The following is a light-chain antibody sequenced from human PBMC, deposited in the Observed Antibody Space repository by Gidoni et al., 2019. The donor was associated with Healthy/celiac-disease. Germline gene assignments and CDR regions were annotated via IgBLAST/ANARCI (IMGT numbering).Light chain of an antibody. J-gene: IGLJ2*01. Sequence: LTLLTAVSVALGQTVRITCQGDSLRTYYASWYQQKPGQAPFLVIYGKNNRPSGIPDRFSGSSSGNTASLTITGAQAEDEADYYCNSRDSSGNHLVFGGGTKLTVL. CDR1: SLRTYY. V-gene: IGLV3-19*01. CDR3: NSRDSSGNHLV. CDR2: GKN.